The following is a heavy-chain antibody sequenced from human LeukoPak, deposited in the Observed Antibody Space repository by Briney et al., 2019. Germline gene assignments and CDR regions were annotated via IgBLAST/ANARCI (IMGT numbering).Heavy chain of an antibody. CDR2: IDSADNT. CDR3: ARDEVGAGNSYVKFDY. CDR1: GLVLTTRY. Sequence: GGSLRLSCAASGLVLTTRYMSWVRQAPGKGLEWVSLIDSADNTFYTDSVRGRFTISRDNSRNTLYLQMNSLRAEDTAVYYCARDEVGAGNSYVKFDYWGQGTLVTVSS. D-gene: IGHD5-18*01. J-gene: IGHJ4*02. V-gene: IGHV3-66*01.